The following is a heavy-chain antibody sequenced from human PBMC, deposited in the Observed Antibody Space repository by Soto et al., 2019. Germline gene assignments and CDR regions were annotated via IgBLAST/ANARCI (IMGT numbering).Heavy chain of an antibody. CDR3: ARGAWDITAIPFDY. V-gene: IGHV4-34*01. J-gene: IGHJ4*02. CDR2: INHSGST. CDR1: GGSFSGYY. Sequence: SETLSLTCAVYGGSFSGYYWSWIRQPPGKGLEWIGEINHSGSTNYNPSLKSRVTISVDTSKNQFSLKLSSVTAADTAVYYCARGAWDITAIPFDYWGQGTLVTVSS. D-gene: IGHD1-20*01.